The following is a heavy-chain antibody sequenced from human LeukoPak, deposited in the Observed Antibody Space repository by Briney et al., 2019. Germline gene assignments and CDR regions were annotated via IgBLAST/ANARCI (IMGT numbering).Heavy chain of an antibody. CDR2: ISSTSITT. D-gene: IGHD6-19*01. CDR1: AFTFNRNN. V-gene: IGHV3-48*01. CDR3: ARETILAVAGDF. Sequence: SGGSLRLSCAASAFTFNRNNMNWVRQAPGKGLEWVSYISSTSITTYYADSVKGRFTISRDNAKNSLYLQMNSLRADDTAVYYCARETILAVAGDFWGQGTLVTVSS. J-gene: IGHJ4*02.